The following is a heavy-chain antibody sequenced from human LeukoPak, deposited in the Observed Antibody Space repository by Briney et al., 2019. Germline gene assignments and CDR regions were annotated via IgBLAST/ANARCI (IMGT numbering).Heavy chain of an antibody. CDR1: GFTCSSYW. CDR3: ARRSYYDL. Sequence: GVSLRLSCAASGFTCSSYWRSWVRQAPGKGLEGVANIKQDGSEKYYVDSVKGRFTISRDNDKNSLYRQMNSLRAEDTAVYYCARRSYYDLWGQGTLVTVSS. J-gene: IGHJ4*02. CDR2: IKQDGSEK. V-gene: IGHV3-7*01.